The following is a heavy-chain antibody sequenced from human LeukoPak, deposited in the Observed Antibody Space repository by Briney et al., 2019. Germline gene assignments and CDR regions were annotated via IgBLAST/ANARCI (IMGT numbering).Heavy chain of an antibody. V-gene: IGHV3-21*01. J-gene: IGHJ4*02. CDR1: GFTFSSYS. Sequence: GGSLRLSCAASGFTFSSYSMNWVRQAPGKGLEWVSSISSSSSYIYYADSVKGRFTISRDNAKNSLYLQMNSLRAEDTAVYYCAREPAYCGGDCHTFDYWGQGTLVTVSS. CDR2: ISSSSSYI. D-gene: IGHD2-21*02. CDR3: AREPAYCGGDCHTFDY.